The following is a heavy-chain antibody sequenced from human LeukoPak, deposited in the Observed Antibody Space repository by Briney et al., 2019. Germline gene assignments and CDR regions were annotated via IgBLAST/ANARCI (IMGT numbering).Heavy chain of an antibody. J-gene: IGHJ4*02. V-gene: IGHV1-69*13. CDR2: IIPILGTA. CDR1: GGTFSSYA. D-gene: IGHD1-26*01. CDR3: ARDLVGATTEAPDDY. Sequence: ASVKISCKASGGTFSSYAISWVRQAPGQGLEWMGGIIPILGTANYAQKFQGRVTITADESTSTAYMELSNLRSEDTAVYYCARDLVGATTEAPDDYWGQGTLVTVSS.